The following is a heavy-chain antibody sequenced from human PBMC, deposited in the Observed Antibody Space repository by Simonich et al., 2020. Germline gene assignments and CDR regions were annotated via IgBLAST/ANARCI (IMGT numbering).Heavy chain of an antibody. CDR3: ARDREVYGSGSYYNY. CDR1: GFTFSSYW. D-gene: IGHD3-10*01. CDR2: IKQDGSEK. J-gene: IGHJ4*02. V-gene: IGHV3-7*01. Sequence: EVQLVESGGGLVQPGGSLRLSCAASGFTFSSYWMSWVRQAPGKGLEWVANIKQDGSEKYDVDTVKGRFTISRDNAKNSLYLQMNSLRAEDTAVYYCARDREVYGSGSYYNYWGQGTLVTVSS.